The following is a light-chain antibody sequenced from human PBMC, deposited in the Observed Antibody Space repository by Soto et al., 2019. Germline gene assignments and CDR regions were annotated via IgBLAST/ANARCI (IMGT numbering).Light chain of an antibody. V-gene: IGKV3-20*01. CDR1: QSLSKTY. CDR2: ETS. J-gene: IGKJ5*01. Sequence: EIVLTQSPGTLSLSPGVGATLSCRASQSLSKTYLALYQQRTGQAPRLLMYETSSRATGVTYRFSGSGSGTDFTPTISRLEPEACPVYYCQHDFGSTLPLGQGTRLEI. CDR3: QHDFGSTLP.